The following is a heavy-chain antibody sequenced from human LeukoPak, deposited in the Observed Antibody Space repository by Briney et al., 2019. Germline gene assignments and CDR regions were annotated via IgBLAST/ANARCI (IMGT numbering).Heavy chain of an antibody. D-gene: IGHD3-3*01. Sequence: ASVKVSCKASGYTFTNYGITWVRQAPGQGLEWMGGIIPIFGTANYAQKFQGRVTITTDESTGTAYMELSSLRSEDTAVYYCARDEGYDFWSLHYWGQGTLVTVSS. J-gene: IGHJ4*02. CDR2: IIPIFGTA. CDR3: ARDEGYDFWSLHY. CDR1: GYTFTNYG. V-gene: IGHV1-69*05.